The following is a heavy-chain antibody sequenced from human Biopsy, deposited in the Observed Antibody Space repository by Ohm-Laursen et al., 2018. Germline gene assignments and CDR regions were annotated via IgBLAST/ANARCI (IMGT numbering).Heavy chain of an antibody. V-gene: IGHV1-69*06. J-gene: IGHJ1*01. D-gene: IGHD3-9*01. CDR2: NIPILGTG. Sequence: ASVKVSCKAPGGTFSNYGVNWVRQAPGQGLEWLGENIPILGTGNYAQKFQDRVTVAADTSTSTATMELRSLRSDDTAVYYCATKLTGYFHHWGQGTLVIVSS. CDR3: ATKLTGYFHH. CDR1: GGTFSNYG.